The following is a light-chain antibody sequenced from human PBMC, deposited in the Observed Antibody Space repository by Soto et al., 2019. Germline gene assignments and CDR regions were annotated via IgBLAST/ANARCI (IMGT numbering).Light chain of an antibody. CDR2: WAS. Sequence: DIVMTQSPVSLAVSLGERATINCRSSQSVLYSSNNKNYLAWYQQKPGQPPKLLIYWASTRESGVPDRFSGGGSGTDFTLTISSLQAEDVAVYHCQQYYSPPPAFGHGTKVEIK. J-gene: IGKJ1*01. CDR1: QSVLYSSNNKNY. CDR3: QQYYSPPPA. V-gene: IGKV4-1*01.